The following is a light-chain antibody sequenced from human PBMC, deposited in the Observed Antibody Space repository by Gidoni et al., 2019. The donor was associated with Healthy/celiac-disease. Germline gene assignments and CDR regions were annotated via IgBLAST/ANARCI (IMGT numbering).Light chain of an antibody. J-gene: IGKJ1*01. CDR2: AAS. Sequence: AIRMTQSPSSFSASTGDRVTITCRASQGISRYLAWYQQKPGKAPKLLIYAASTLQSGVPSRFSGRGSGTDFTLTISCLQSEDFATYYCQQYYSYPPAFGQGTKVEIK. CDR3: QQYYSYPPA. V-gene: IGKV1-8*01. CDR1: QGISRY.